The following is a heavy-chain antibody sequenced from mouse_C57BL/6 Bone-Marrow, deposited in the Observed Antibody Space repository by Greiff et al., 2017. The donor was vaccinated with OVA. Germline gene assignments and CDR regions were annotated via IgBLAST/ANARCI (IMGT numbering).Heavy chain of an antibody. D-gene: IGHD1-1*01. J-gene: IGHJ1*03. CDR1: GFNIKDYY. V-gene: IGHV14-2*01. Sequence: DVKLQESGAELVKPGASVKLSCTASGFNIKDYYMHWVKQRTEQGLEWIGRIDPEDGETKYAPKFQGKATITADTSSNTAYLQLSSLTSEDTAVYYCAIYGSSDWYFDVWGTGTTVTVSS. CDR3: AIYGSSDWYFDV. CDR2: IDPEDGET.